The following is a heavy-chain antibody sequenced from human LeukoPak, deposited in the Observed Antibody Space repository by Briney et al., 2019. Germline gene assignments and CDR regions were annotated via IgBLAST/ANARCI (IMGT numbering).Heavy chain of an antibody. CDR1: GGSISNFY. J-gene: IGHJ4*02. V-gene: IGHV4-59*01. CDR3: ARGQIPSAV. Sequence: SETLSLTCSVSGGSISNFYWSWIRQPPGRGLEWIGYIYNSGSTNYNPSLKSRVTISKDTSKNQFSLKLSYVTGADTAIYYCARGQIPSAVWGKGTLVTVSS. CDR2: IYNSGST.